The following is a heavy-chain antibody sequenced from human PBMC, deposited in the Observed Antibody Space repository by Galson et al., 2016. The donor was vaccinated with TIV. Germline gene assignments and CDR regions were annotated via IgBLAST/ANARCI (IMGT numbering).Heavy chain of an antibody. V-gene: IGHV1-69*13. CDR3: ASDRGYSGYDWAFDY. J-gene: IGHJ4*02. D-gene: IGHD5-12*01. Sequence: SVKVSCKASGGTFSSYAISWVRQAPGQGLEWMGGTIPIFGTANYAQKFQGRVTITADESTSTAYMELSSLRSEDTAVYYCASDRGYSGYDWAFDYWGQGTLVTVSS. CDR1: GGTFSSYA. CDR2: TIPIFGTA.